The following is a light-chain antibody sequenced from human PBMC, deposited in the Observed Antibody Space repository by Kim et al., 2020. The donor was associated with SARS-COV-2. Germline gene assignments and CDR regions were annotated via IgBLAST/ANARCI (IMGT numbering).Light chain of an antibody. CDR1: SSNIGSNT. CDR2: SNN. V-gene: IGLV1-44*01. Sequence: QRVTISCSGSSSNIGSNTVNGYQQLPGTAPKLLIYSNNQRPSGVPDRFSGSKSGTSASLAISGLQSEDEADYYCAAWDDSLNGDVVFGGGTQLTVL. J-gene: IGLJ2*01. CDR3: AAWDDSLNGDVV.